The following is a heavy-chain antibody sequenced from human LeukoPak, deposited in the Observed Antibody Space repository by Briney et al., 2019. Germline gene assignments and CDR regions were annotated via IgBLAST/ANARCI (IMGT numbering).Heavy chain of an antibody. CDR2: IYYSGST. J-gene: IGHJ6*03. D-gene: IGHD3-10*01. V-gene: IGHV4-59*01. CDR3: ARAAPYGSGSYKTNYPYYYYYYYMDV. Sequence: PSETLSLTCTVSGGSISSYYWSWIRQPPGKGLEWIGYIYYSGSTNYNPSLKSRVTISVDTSKNQFSLKLSSVTAADTAVYYCARAAPYGSGSYKTNYPYYYYYYYMDVWGKGTTVTISS. CDR1: GGSISSYY.